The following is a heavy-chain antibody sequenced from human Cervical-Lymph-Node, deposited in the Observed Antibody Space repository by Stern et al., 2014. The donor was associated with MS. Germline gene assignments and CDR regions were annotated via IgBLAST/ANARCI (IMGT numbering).Heavy chain of an antibody. Sequence: VQLEESGAEVKKPGASVKVSCPASMFSNFYIHWVRLAPGQGLEWVGLINPRSGSTSYSQKFQDRVSMTRDTSTSTFYMEVNSLTSEDTAVYYCARDRSIVTYAMDVWGQGTTVIVSS. D-gene: IGHD1-26*01. CDR2: INPRSGST. J-gene: IGHJ6*02. V-gene: IGHV1-46*01. CDR3: ARDRSIVTYAMDV. CDR1: MFSNFY.